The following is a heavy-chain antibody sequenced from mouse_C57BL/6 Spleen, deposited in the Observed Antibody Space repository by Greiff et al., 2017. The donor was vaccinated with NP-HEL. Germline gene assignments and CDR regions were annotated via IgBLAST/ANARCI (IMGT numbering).Heavy chain of an antibody. CDR3: AIYYGSPWFAY. CDR2: IYPGDGDT. CDR1: GYAFSSYW. Sequence: LQQSGASVKISCKASGYAFSSYWMNWVKQRPGKGLEWIGQIYPGDGDTNYNGKFKGKATLTADKSSSTAYMQLSSLTSEDSAVYFCAIYYGSPWFAYWGQGTLVTVSA. D-gene: IGHD1-1*01. J-gene: IGHJ3*01. V-gene: IGHV1-80*01.